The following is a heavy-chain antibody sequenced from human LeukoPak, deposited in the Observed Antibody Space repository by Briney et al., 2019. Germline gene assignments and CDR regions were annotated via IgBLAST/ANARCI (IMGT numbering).Heavy chain of an antibody. J-gene: IGHJ6*03. CDR3: ARVPLGSSWTYYYYYMDV. V-gene: IGHV1-18*01. D-gene: IGHD6-13*01. CDR2: ISAYNGNT. Sequence: GASVKVSCKASGYTFTSYGISWVRQAPGQGLEWMGWISAYNGNTNYAQKLQGRVTMTTDTSTSTAYMELRSLRSDDTAVYYCARVPLGSSWTYYYYYMDVWGKGTTVTISS. CDR1: GYTFTSYG.